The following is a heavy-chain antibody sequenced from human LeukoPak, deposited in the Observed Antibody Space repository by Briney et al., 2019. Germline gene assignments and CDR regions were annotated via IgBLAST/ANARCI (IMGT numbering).Heavy chain of an antibody. Sequence: SETLSLTCTVSGGSISSGGYYWSWIRQHPGKGLEWIGYIYYSGSTYYNPSLKSRVTISVDTSKYQFSLKLSSVTAADAAVYYCARVLTQYYYYGMDVWGQGTTVTVSS. CDR3: ARVLTQYYYYGMDV. CDR2: IYYSGST. J-gene: IGHJ6*02. V-gene: IGHV4-31*03. CDR1: GGSISSGGYY.